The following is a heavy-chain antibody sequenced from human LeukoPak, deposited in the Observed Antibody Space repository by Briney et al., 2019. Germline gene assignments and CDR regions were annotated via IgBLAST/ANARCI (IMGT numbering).Heavy chain of an antibody. Sequence: GGSLRLSCAASGFTFSNAWMSWVRQAPGKGLEWVGRIKSKTDGGTTDYAAPVKGRFTISRDDSKNTLYLQMNSLKTEDTAVYYCAKDQEAYSSLYYFDYWGQGTLVTVSS. CDR2: IKSKTDGGTT. CDR3: AKDQEAYSSLYYFDY. V-gene: IGHV3-15*01. CDR1: GFTFSNAW. J-gene: IGHJ4*02. D-gene: IGHD6-6*01.